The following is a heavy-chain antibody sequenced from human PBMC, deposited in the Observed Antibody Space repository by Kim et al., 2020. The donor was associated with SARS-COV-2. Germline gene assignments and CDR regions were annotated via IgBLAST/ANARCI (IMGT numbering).Heavy chain of an antibody. D-gene: IGHD6-19*01. J-gene: IGHJ2*01. CDR1: GFPVSSNY. CDR2: IYSGGST. V-gene: IGHV3-53*01. Sequence: GGSLRLSCAASGFPVSSNYMSWVRQAPGKGLEWVSVIYSGGSTYYADSVKGRFTISRDNSKNTLYLQMNSLTAEDTAVYYCARTYSSDWYGRAGWYFDLWGRGTLVTVSS. CDR3: ARTYSSDWYGRAGWYFDL.